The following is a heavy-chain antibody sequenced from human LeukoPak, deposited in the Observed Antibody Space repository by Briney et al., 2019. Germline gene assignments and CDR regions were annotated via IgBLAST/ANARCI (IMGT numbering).Heavy chain of an antibody. CDR2: INPNSGDT. CDR3: TRGGNSNSPDY. D-gene: IGHD6-6*01. V-gene: IGHV1-2*05. CDR1: GYSFTAYF. J-gene: IGHJ4*02. Sequence: ASVTVSCKTSGYSFTAYFMHWVRQAPGQGLEWMGRINPNSGDTNFAQKFQGRVTITRDTSISTAYMELSRLKSDDTVIYFCTRGGNSNSPDYWGQGTLVTVSS.